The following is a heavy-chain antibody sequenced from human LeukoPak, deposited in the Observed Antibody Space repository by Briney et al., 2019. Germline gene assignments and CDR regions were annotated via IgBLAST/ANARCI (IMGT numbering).Heavy chain of an antibody. J-gene: IGHJ5*02. CDR3: ARRRSGYYSNWFDP. Sequence: PSETLSLTCAVYGGSFSGYYWSWIRQPPGKGLEWIGEINHSGSTNYNPSLKSRVTISVDTSMNQFSLKLSSVTAADTAVYYCARRRSGYYSNWFDPWGQGTLVTVSS. V-gene: IGHV4-34*01. D-gene: IGHD3-22*01. CDR2: INHSGST. CDR1: GGSFSGYY.